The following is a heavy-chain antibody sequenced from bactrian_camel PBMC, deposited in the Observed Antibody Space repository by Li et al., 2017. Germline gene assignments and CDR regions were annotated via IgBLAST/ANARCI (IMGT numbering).Heavy chain of an antibody. CDR1: RGTYSTHC. D-gene: IGHD1*01. V-gene: IGHV3S53*01. CDR2: FDSDGTI. J-gene: IGHJ4*01. Sequence: HVQLVESGGGSVQAGGSLTLSCTASRGTYSTHCMGWFRLAPGKEREGVATFDSDGTINYADSVKGRFTISQDSAKNAVYLQMNSLRPEDTAIYYCAASIGLCGMKDFTYWGQGTQVTVS. CDR3: AASIGLCGMKDFTY.